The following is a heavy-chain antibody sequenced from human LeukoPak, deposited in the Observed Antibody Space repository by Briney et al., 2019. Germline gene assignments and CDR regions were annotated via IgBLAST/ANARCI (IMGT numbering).Heavy chain of an antibody. CDR1: GGSISSSGYY. D-gene: IGHD1-1*01. V-gene: IGHV4-39*07. CDR2: IYYSGST. Sequence: SETLSLTCTVSGGSISSSGYYWGWIRQPPGKGLDWIGNIYYSGSTHYSPSLKSRVTISVDTSKNQFSLKLSSVTAADTAVYYCARDVAGSDAFDIWGQGTMVTVSS. CDR3: ARDVAGSDAFDI. J-gene: IGHJ3*02.